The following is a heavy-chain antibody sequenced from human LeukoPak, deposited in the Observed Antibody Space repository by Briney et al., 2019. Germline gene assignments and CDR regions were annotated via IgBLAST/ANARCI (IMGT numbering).Heavy chain of an antibody. CDR2: INPNSGGT. CDR3: AKVGFNA. Sequence: ASVKVSCKASGYTFTDYFIHWVRQAPGQGLEWMGWINPNSGGTKYAQKFQGRVTMSRDTSISTAYMELSRLRSDDTAVYYCAKVGFNAWGQGTLVTVSS. CDR1: GYTFTDYF. J-gene: IGHJ5*02. V-gene: IGHV1-2*02.